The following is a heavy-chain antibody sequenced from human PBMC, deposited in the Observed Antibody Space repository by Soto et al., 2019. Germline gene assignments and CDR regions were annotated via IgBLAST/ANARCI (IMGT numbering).Heavy chain of an antibody. V-gene: IGHV3-74*01. CDR2: INSYGSST. CDR1: GFTFRSYW. D-gene: IGHD6-6*01. J-gene: IGHJ4*02. Sequence: GGSLRLSCAASGFTFRSYWMQWVRQAPGKGLVWVSWINSYGSSTSYADSVKGQFTISRDNAKNTLYLQMNSLRAEDTAVYYCASGASSLNFDSWGQGTLVTVSS. CDR3: ASGASSLNFDS.